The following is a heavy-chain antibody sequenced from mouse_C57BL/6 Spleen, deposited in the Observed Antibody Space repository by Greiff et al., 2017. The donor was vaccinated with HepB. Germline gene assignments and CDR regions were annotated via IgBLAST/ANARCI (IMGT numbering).Heavy chain of an antibody. D-gene: IGHD4-1*01. CDR3: ARLGLNLDEDY. V-gene: IGHV1-61*01. J-gene: IGHJ2*01. Sequence: QVQLQQPGAELVRPGSSVKLSCKASGYTFTSYWMDWVKQRPGQGLEWIGNIYPSDSETHYNQKFKDKATLTVDKSSSTAYMQLSSLTSEDSAVYYCARLGLNLDEDYWGQGTTLTVSS. CDR1: GYTFTSYW. CDR2: IYPSDSET.